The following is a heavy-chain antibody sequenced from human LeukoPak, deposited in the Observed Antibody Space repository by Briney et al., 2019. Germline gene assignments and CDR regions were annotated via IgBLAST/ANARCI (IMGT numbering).Heavy chain of an antibody. V-gene: IGHV1-18*01. CDR3: ARAPYYYGDFDY. J-gene: IGHJ4*02. CDR1: GYTFTSYG. D-gene: IGHD3-10*01. Sequence: EASVKVSCKASGYTFTSYGISWVRQAPGQGLEWMGWISAYNGNTNYAQKLQGRVTMTTDTSTSTAYMELRSLRSDGTAVYYCARAPYYYGDFDYWGQGTLVTVSS. CDR2: ISAYNGNT.